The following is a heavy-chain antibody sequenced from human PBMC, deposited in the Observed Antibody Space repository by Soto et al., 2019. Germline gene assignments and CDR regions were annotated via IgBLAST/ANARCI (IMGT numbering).Heavy chain of an antibody. J-gene: IGHJ4*02. Sequence: QVQLVQSGTEVKKPGSSVKVSCKASGGTFRNYPINWVRQAPGQGLEWMGSIFPLTDIPDYAQNFQARLTISADKSPSTAYISLSSLISDETAMYSCARGPLVVLNFFESWGQGTLVTVSS. CDR2: IFPLTDIP. V-gene: IGHV1-69*02. CDR1: GGTFRNYP. CDR3: ARGPLVVLNFFES.